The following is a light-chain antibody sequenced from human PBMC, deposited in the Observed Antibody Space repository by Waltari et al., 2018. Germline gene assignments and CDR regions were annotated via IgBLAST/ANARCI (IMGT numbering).Light chain of an antibody. CDR1: QSISAS. Sequence: DIQITHSPSSVSASVGDTVTITFRPSQSISASLAWYQQKPGKAPKLLISAAFNLKSGVPSRFSGSRSGTDFSLIISSLQPEDFATYYCQQCNTLPFAFGGGTTVEIK. J-gene: IGKJ4*01. V-gene: IGKV1D-12*01. CDR2: AAF. CDR3: QQCNTLPFA.